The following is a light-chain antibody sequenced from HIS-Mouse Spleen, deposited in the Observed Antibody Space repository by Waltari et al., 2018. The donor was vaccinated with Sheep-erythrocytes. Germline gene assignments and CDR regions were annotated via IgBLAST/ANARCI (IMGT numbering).Light chain of an antibody. CDR2: DAS. J-gene: IGKJ2*01. V-gene: IGKV1-33*01. CDR3: QQYDNLPYT. CDR1: QDISNY. Sequence: DIQMTQSPSSLSASVGDRVTITCQASQDISNYLNWYQQKPGKAPKLLIYDASNLETGCPSRFSGSGSGTDFTCTISSLQPEDIATYYCQQYDNLPYTFGQGTKLEIK.